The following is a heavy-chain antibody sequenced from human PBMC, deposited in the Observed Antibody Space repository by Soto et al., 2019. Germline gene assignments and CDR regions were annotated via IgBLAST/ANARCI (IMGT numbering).Heavy chain of an antibody. CDR3: ASDHAYYDFWSGYQVYYYYGMDV. Sequence: EVQLVESGGGLVKPGGSLRLSCAASGFTFSSYSMNWVRQAPGKGLEWVSSISSSSSYIYYADSVKGRFTISRDNAKNSLYLQMNSLRAEDTAVYYCASDHAYYDFWSGYQVYYYYGMDVWGQGTTVTVSS. CDR1: GFTFSSYS. V-gene: IGHV3-21*01. D-gene: IGHD3-3*01. CDR2: ISSSSSYI. J-gene: IGHJ6*02.